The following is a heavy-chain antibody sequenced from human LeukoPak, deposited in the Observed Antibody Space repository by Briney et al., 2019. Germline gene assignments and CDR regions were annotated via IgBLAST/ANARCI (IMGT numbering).Heavy chain of an antibody. V-gene: IGHV4-59*01. CDR1: GGSIGSYY. D-gene: IGHD6-13*01. Sequence: SETLSLTCTVSGGSIGSYYWSWIRQPPGKGLEWIGYIYYSGSTNYNPSLKSRVTISVDTSKNQFSLKLSSVTAADTAVYYCARGSAAAGTYEIDYWGQGTLVTVSS. CDR2: IYYSGST. CDR3: ARGSAAAGTYEIDY. J-gene: IGHJ4*02.